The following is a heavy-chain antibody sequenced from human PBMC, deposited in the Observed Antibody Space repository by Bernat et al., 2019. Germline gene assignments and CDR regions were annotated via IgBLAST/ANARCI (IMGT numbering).Heavy chain of an antibody. CDR2: FDPKDAET. CDR1: GYTLTELS. D-gene: IGHD3-16*01. Sequence: QVQLVQSGAEVKKPGASVKVSCKVSGYTLTELSMHWVRPAPGKGLEWMRGFDPKDAETIYAQKSQGRVTMTGDTSTDTAYMGLSSLGSGDTAVYYCAGIWGSCWGQGTLVTVSS. CDR3: AGIWGSC. V-gene: IGHV1-24*01. J-gene: IGHJ4*02.